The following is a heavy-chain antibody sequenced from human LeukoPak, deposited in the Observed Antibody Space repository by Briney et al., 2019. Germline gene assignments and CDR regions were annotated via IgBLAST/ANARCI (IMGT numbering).Heavy chain of an antibody. CDR2: ISSSSSYI. Sequence: GGSLRLSCAASGFTFSSYSMNWVRQAPGKGLEWVSSISSSSSYIYYADSAKGRFTISRDNAKNSLYLQMNSLRAEDTAVYYCARRDYGDYLGVDYWGQGTLVTVSS. CDR1: GFTFSSYS. CDR3: ARRDYGDYLGVDY. V-gene: IGHV3-21*01. D-gene: IGHD4-17*01. J-gene: IGHJ4*02.